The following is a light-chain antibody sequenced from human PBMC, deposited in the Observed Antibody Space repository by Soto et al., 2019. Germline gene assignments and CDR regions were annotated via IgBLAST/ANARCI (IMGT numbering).Light chain of an antibody. Sequence: DIKMTQSPSSLSASVGDRVTITCRARESISRHLNWYQQKPGKAPNLLIYAASTLQNGVPSRFSGSGSWTEFTLTISSLQPEDFATYYCQQSYSTLSNSFGQGTRLEIK. CDR3: QQSYSTLSNS. CDR1: ESISRH. V-gene: IGKV1-39*01. CDR2: AAS. J-gene: IGKJ5*01.